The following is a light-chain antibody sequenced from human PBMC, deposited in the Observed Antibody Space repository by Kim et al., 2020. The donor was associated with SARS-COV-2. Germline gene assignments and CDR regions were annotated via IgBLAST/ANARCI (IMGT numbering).Light chain of an antibody. J-gene: IGLJ2*01. CDR2: YDS. Sequence: SYELTQPPSVSVAPGKTARVSCGGNSIGSKSVHWCQQKSGQAPVLVISYDSDRPSGIPERFSGSNSGNTATLTISRVEAGDEGDYYCQVWDSESDHRVVFGGGTQLTVL. CDR1: SIGSKS. CDR3: QVWDSESDHRVV. V-gene: IGLV3-21*04.